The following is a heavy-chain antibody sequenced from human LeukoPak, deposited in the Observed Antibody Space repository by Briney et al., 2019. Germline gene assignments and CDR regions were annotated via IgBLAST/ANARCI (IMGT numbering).Heavy chain of an antibody. V-gene: IGHV3-53*01. Sequence: GGSLRLSCAASGFTVSSNYMSWVRQAPGKGLEWVSPIYVAGSAYYADFLKGRFTISRDNSKNTVYLQMNSLRAEDTAVYYCARAIQFQLLKGYFDYWGQGALVTVSS. CDR1: GFTVSSNY. CDR3: ARAIQFQLLKGYFDY. J-gene: IGHJ4*02. D-gene: IGHD2-2*01. CDR2: IYVAGSA.